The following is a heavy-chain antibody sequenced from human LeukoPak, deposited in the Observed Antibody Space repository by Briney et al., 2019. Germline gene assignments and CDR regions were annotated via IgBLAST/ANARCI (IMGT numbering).Heavy chain of an antibody. Sequence: ASVTVSCKVSGYTLTELSMHWVRQAPGKGLEWMGGFDPEDGETIYAQKFQGRVTMTEDTSTDTAYMELSSLRSEDTAVYYCATPMSYDSSGYYPLRYWGQGTLVTVSS. V-gene: IGHV1-24*01. CDR1: GYTLTELS. CDR2: FDPEDGET. J-gene: IGHJ4*02. CDR3: ATPMSYDSSGYYPLRY. D-gene: IGHD3-22*01.